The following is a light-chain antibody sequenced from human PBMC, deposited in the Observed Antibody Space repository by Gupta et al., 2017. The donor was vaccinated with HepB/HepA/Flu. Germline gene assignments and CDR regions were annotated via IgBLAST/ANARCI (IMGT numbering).Light chain of an antibody. CDR2: KVS. V-gene: IGKV2-30*01. Sequence: DVVLTQSPLSLPVTLGQPASISCTSSRSLVSTDGNTYFDWFHQGPGQSPRRLIYKVSKRDSGVPDRFSGRGSGTDFTLKISRLEAEDLGVYYCRQDKWWSHTFGPGKKMEIK. CDR1: RSLVSTDGNTY. CDR3: RQDKWWSHT. J-gene: IGKJ2*01.